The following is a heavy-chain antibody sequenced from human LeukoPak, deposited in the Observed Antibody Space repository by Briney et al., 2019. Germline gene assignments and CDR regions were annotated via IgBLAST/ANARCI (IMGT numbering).Heavy chain of an antibody. CDR1: GASLSETS. CDR2: FDPEDGES. D-gene: IGHD1-26*01. J-gene: IGHJ4*02. V-gene: IGHV1-24*01. Sequence: ASVKVSCKVSGASLSETSIHWVRQAPGQWLEWMGGFDPEDGESIFAQSFQGRFSMTEDTSTDTAYMELRSLRLQDTAVYYCATADKWEPLDYWGQGTLVTVSS. CDR3: ATADKWEPLDY.